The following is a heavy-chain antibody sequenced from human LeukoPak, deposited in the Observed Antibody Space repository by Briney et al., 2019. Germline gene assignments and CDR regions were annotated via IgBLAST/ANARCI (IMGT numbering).Heavy chain of an antibody. CDR3: AKDHRWAKVRGGAKLDAFDI. Sequence: PGGSLRLSCAASGFTFSRYGMHWVRQAPGKGPEWVAVISSDGSKKYYIDSVKGRFTISRDNSKNTLYLQINSLRAEDTAVYYCAKDHRWAKVRGGAKLDAFDIWGQGTMVTVSS. D-gene: IGHD3-10*01. CDR1: GFTFSRYG. CDR2: ISSDGSKK. V-gene: IGHV3-30*18. J-gene: IGHJ3*02.